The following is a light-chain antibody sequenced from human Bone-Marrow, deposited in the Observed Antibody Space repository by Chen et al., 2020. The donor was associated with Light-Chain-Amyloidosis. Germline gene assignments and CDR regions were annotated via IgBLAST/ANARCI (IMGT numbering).Light chain of an antibody. Sequence: NFMLTQPHSVSESPGKTVIISCTRSSGSIATNYVQWYQQRPGSSPTTVIYEDDQRPSGVPDRLSGSIDRASCSASLTISGGKTRGEADYDCQYSDGSGQSVCSRGTKRT. V-gene: IGLV6-57*01. CDR2: EDD. CDR1: SGSIATNY. J-gene: IGLJ3*02. CDR3: QYSDGSGQSV.